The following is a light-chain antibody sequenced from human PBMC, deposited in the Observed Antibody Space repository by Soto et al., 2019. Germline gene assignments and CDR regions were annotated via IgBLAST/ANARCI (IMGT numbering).Light chain of an antibody. V-gene: IGKV3-11*01. CDR2: DAS. CDR3: QQRATCPRT. Sequence: EIVVTQSTATLALSPRERATCWGRARQSISSYLAWYQQNPGQAPRLLIFDASNRATGVPDRVSGSGSGTEFTLTIRSLEPEDSAVYYCQQRATCPRTIGQGTKVDIK. J-gene: IGKJ1*01. CDR1: QSISSY.